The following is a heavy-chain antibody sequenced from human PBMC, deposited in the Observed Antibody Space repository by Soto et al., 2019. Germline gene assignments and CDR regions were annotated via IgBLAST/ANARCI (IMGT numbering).Heavy chain of an antibody. J-gene: IGHJ6*02. Sequence: GGSLRLSCAASGFSFNSHAMTWVRQAPGRGLEWVAAINSGVDAFYADSVKGRFTISRDNSKDTLYLQMNSLGVEDTALYYCAKVLSLRTSGKYYKPFFHGMDVWGLGATVTVSS. CDR3: AKVLSLRTSGKYYKPFFHGMDV. V-gene: IGHV3-23*01. CDR2: INSGVDA. D-gene: IGHD3-10*01. CDR1: GFSFNSHA.